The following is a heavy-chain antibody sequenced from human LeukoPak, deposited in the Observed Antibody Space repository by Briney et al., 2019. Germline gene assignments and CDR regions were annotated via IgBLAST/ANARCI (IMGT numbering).Heavy chain of an antibody. CDR2: IGAGAGTT. D-gene: IGHD6-19*01. CDR1: GFTFSSYA. V-gene: IGHV3-43*02. Sequence: GGSLRLSCAASGFTFSSYAMSWVRQAPGKVLECFSSIGAGAGTTYSAVSVKVRFTISRDNIKFSLYLQMNSLRTEDTALYHCAKDRGWYDYWGQGTLVTVSS. CDR3: AKDRGWYDY. J-gene: IGHJ4*02.